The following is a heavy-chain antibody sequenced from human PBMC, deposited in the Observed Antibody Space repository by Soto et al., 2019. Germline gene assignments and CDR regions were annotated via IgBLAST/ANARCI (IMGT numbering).Heavy chain of an antibody. D-gene: IGHD4-17*01. J-gene: IGHJ4*02. CDR2: IYWDDDK. V-gene: IGHV2-5*02. CDR1: GFSLSTSGVG. Sequence: SGPTLVKPTQTLTLTCTFSGFSLSTSGVGVGWIRQPPGKALEWLALIYWDDDKPYSPSLKSRLTITKDTSKNQVVLTMTNMDPVDTATYYCAHRDPQYYDYGEYFDYWGQGTLVTVSS. CDR3: AHRDPQYYDYGEYFDY.